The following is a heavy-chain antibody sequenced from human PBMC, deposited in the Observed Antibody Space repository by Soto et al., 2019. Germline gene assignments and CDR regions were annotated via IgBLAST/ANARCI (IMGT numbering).Heavy chain of an antibody. CDR3: ARAEGGVVPADHGGFDP. CDR2: ISAYNGNT. J-gene: IGHJ5*02. D-gene: IGHD2-2*01. CDR1: GYTFTSYG. V-gene: IGHV1-18*01. Sequence: QVQLVQSGAEVKKPGASVKVSCKASGYTFTSYGISWVRQAPGQGLEWMGWISAYNGNTNYAQKLQGRVTMTTDTSKSTAYMELRSLRSDDTAVYYCARAEGGVVPADHGGFDPWGQGTLVTVSS.